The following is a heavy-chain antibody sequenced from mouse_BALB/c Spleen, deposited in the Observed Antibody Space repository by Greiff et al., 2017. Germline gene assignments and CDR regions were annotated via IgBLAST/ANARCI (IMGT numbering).Heavy chain of an antibody. Sequence: LQQPGSELVRPGASVKLSCKASGYTFTSYWMHWVKQRPGQGLEWIGNVYPGSGSTNYDEKFKSKATPTVDTSSSTAYMQLSSLTSEDSAVYYCTRSPTGTGAMDYWGQGTSVTVSS. V-gene: IGHV1S22*01. D-gene: IGHD4-1*02. J-gene: IGHJ4*01. CDR3: TRSPTGTGAMDY. CDR1: GYTFTSYW. CDR2: VYPGSGST.